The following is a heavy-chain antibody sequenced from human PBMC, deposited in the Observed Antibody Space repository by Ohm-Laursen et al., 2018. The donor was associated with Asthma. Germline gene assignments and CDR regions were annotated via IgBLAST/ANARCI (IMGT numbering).Heavy chain of an antibody. CDR1: GYTFTGYY. J-gene: IGHJ6*02. CDR2: INPNSGGT. D-gene: IGHD3-3*01. CDR3: ARDPYYDFWSGYYRGYYYYGMDV. V-gene: IGHV1-2*04. Sequence: ASVKVSCKASGYTFTGYYMHWVRQAPGQGLEWMGWINPNSGGTNYAQKFQGWVTITRDTSASTAYMELSSLRSEDTAVYYCARDPYYDFWSGYYRGYYYYGMDVWGQGTTVTVSS.